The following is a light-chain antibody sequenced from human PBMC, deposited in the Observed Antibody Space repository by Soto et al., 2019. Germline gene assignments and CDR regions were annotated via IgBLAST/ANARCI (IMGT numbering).Light chain of an antibody. V-gene: IGKV3-20*01. CDR2: GAS. J-gene: IGKJ4*01. Sequence: EIVLTQSPGTLSLSPGERATLSCRASQSVSSSYLAWYQQKPGQAPRLLIYGASSRATGIPDRFSGSGSETNFTPTIRRLDPEDFAVDYCQQYGSSPLTFGGGTKVEIK. CDR1: QSVSSSY. CDR3: QQYGSSPLT.